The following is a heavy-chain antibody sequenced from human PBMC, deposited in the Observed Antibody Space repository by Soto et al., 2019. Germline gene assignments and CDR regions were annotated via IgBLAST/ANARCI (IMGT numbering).Heavy chain of an antibody. Sequence: EVQLVDSGGGLVQPGGSLRLSCAASGFTFSSYTMNWVRQAPGKGLEWISCISSSSRTIYYADSVKGRFTISRDNAQNSLYLQMTSLRDEDTAVYYCARVPTRALDYWGQGTLVTVSS. CDR2: ISSSSRTI. CDR3: ARVPTRALDY. D-gene: IGHD1-26*01. CDR1: GFTFSSYT. J-gene: IGHJ4*02. V-gene: IGHV3-48*02.